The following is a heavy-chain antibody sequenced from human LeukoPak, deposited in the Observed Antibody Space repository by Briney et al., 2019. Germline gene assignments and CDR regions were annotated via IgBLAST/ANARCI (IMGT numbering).Heavy chain of an antibody. Sequence: SQTLSLTCTVSGGSVSSGGYYWSWIRQHPGKGLEWIGYIYYNGSTFYNPSLNSRVTISQDTSKNQFSLKLRSVTAADTAVYYCARENRGTYYGAFDIWGQGTMVTVSS. V-gene: IGHV4-31*03. D-gene: IGHD3-22*01. J-gene: IGHJ3*02. CDR3: ARENRGTYYGAFDI. CDR2: IYYNGST. CDR1: GGSVSSGGYY.